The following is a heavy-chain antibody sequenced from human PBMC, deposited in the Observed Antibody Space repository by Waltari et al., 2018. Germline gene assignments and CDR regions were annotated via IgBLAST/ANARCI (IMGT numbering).Heavy chain of an antibody. Sequence: EVLMVESGGGLVHPGGSLRRACEVSGFTFSNYWMTRARQAPGKGLVWVSRSSAEGDTTNYGDSGKGRFTISRDSAKNELYLQMNSLRDDDTAVYYCARDADYDRSGSDYWGQGTLVTVSS. CDR1: GFTFSNYW. J-gene: IGHJ4*02. V-gene: IGHV3-74*01. CDR3: ARDADYDRSGSDY. CDR2: SSAEGDTT. D-gene: IGHD3-10*01.